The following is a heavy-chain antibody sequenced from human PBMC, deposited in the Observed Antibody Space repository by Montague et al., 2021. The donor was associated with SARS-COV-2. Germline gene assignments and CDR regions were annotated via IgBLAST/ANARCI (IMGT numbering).Heavy chain of an antibody. CDR2: IYHSGST. CDR3: ARSRGNLQWPFYYYYGMDV. D-gene: IGHD6-19*01. Sequence: SETLPLTCAVSGGSISSSNWWSWVRQPPGKGLEWIGEIYHSGSTNYNPSLKSRVTISVDKSKNQFSLKLSAVTAADTAVYYCARSRGNLQWPFYYYYGMDVWGQGTTVTVSS. V-gene: IGHV4-4*02. CDR1: GGSISSSNW. J-gene: IGHJ6*02.